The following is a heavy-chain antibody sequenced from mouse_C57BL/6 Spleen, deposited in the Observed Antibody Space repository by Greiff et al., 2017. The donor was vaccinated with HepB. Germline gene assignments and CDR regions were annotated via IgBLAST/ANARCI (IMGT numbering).Heavy chain of an antibody. Sequence: EVKLQQSGPGLVKPSQSLSLTCSVTGYSITSGYYWNWIRQFPGNKLEWMGYISYDGSNNYNPSLKNRISITRDTSKNQFFLKLNSVTTEDTATYYCARGGDDGTWFAYWGQGTLVTVSA. D-gene: IGHD2-12*01. CDR2: ISYDGSN. V-gene: IGHV3-6*01. CDR1: GYSITSGYY. J-gene: IGHJ3*01. CDR3: ARGGDDGTWFAY.